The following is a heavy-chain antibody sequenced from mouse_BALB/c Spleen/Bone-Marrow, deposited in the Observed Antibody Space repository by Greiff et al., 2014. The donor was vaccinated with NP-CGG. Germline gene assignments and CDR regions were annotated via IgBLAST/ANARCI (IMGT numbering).Heavy chain of an antibody. CDR1: GFTFSDYY. Sequence: EVKLVESGGGLVKPGGSLKLSCAASGFTFSDYYMYWVRQTPEKRLEWVATISDGGSYTYYPDSVKGRFTISRDNAKNNLYLQMSSLKSEDTAMYYCARDYDYAMDYWGQGTPVTVSS. D-gene: IGHD2-12*01. J-gene: IGHJ4*01. V-gene: IGHV5-4*02. CDR2: ISDGGSYT. CDR3: ARDYDYAMDY.